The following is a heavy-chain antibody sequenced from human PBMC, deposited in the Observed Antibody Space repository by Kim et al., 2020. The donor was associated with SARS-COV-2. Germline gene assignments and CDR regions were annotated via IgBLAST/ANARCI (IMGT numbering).Heavy chain of an antibody. V-gene: IGHV6-1*01. Sequence: DYAVSVKSRITVNPDTSQNQFSLQLNSVTPDDTAVYYCGRGNSNKRAFDIWGQGTMVTVSS. J-gene: IGHJ3*02. CDR3: GRGNSNKRAFDI. D-gene: IGHD4-4*01.